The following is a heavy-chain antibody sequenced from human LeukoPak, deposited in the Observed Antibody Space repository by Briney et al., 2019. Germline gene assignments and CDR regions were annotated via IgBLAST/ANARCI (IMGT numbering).Heavy chain of an antibody. J-gene: IGHJ4*02. CDR2: ISAYNGNT. Sequence: ASVKVSCKPSGYTFTSYGISWVRQAPGQGREWMGWISAYNGNTNYAQKLQGRVTMTTDTSTSTAYMELRSLRSDDTAVYYCAREGEWSGYDYEDYFDYWGQGTLVTVSS. D-gene: IGHD5-12*01. CDR3: AREGEWSGYDYEDYFDY. V-gene: IGHV1-18*01. CDR1: GYTFTSYG.